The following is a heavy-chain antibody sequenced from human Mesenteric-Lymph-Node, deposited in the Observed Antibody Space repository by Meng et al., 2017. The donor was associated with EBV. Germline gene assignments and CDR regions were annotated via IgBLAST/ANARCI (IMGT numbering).Heavy chain of an antibody. D-gene: IGHD3-9*01. Sequence: EVQLVESGGGLVQPGGSLRLSCAASGFTFKYYAMSWVRQAPGKGLEWVSGINGNGDSTYYADSVKGRFTISRDNSKSTLYLQMNSVRVEDMAIYYCVKDGVRFSDWFDYWGQGPLVTVSS. CDR2: INGNGDST. CDR1: GFTFKYYA. V-gene: IGHV3-23*04. J-gene: IGHJ4*02. CDR3: VKDGVRFSDWFDY.